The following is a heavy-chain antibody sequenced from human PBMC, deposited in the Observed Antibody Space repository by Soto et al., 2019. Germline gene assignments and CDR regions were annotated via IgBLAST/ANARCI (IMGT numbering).Heavy chain of an antibody. CDR2: TTYDGGIK. Sequence: GGSLRVSCGASGFSFSSYGMEWVPLAPGKGLEWVAATTYDGGIKHYVDSVKGRYTISRDNSKNTLYLQMNSLRVEDTATYYCAGALENPYFYYSLNVWGQGTTVTVSS. CDR1: GFSFSSYG. J-gene: IGHJ6*02. CDR3: AGALENPYFYYSLNV. V-gene: IGHV3-30*03. D-gene: IGHD1-1*01.